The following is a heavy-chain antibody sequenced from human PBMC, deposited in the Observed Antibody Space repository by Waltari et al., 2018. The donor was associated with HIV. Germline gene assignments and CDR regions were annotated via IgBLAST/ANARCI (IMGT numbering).Heavy chain of an antibody. D-gene: IGHD2-2*01. CDR3: ARGYVQNDLRGLFHL. CDR1: GYTFIDYF. J-gene: IGHJ2*01. Sequence: QELLVQSGAEVKKPGASVKVSCKASGYTFIDYFIHWVRQTPGQGLEWMGPINPKRGVTHYPQKFQGRVIMTRDTSMSTAYMDLTRLRADDTALYFCARGYVQNDLRGLFHLRGRGTSVTVSS. V-gene: IGHV1-2*06. CDR2: INPKRGVT.